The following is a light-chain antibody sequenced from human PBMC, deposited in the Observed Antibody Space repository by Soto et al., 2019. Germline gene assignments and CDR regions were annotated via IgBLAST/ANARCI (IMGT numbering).Light chain of an antibody. J-gene: IGLJ1*01. CDR1: SSDVGGYNY. V-gene: IGLV2-14*01. Sequence: QSALTQPASVSGSPGQSITISCTGTSSDVGGYNYVSWYQQQSGKAPKLMIHEVSNRPSGVSNRFSGSKSGNTASLTISGLQAEDEAVYYCSSYTSSRNYVFGIGTKVTVL. CDR2: EVS. CDR3: SSYTSSRNYV.